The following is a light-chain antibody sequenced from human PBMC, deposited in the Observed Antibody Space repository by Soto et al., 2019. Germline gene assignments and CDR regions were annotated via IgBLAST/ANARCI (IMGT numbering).Light chain of an antibody. J-gene: IGLJ1*01. CDR3: SSYKSGSTPYV. CDR2: EVS. CDR1: SSDVGGYNF. Sequence: QAVVTQPASVSGSPGQSITISCTGTSSDVGGYNFVSWYQQHPGKAPKLMIYEVSNRPSGVSIRFSGSKSGNTASLTISGLQAEDDADYYCSSYKSGSTPYVFGTGTKLTVL. V-gene: IGLV2-14*01.